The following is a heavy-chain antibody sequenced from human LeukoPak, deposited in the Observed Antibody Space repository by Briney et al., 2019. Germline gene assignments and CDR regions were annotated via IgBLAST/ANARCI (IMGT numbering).Heavy chain of an antibody. J-gene: IGHJ4*02. Sequence: PGGSLRLSCASSGFTFSFYWMHWVRQAPGKGLVWVSRINNDGRSTSYAGSVKGRFTISRDNAKNTLYLQMNSLRAEDTAVYYCARDNEYCTDGTCRLDYWGQGALVTVSS. D-gene: IGHD2-15*01. CDR2: INNDGRST. V-gene: IGHV3-74*01. CDR1: GFTFSFYW. CDR3: ARDNEYCTDGTCRLDY.